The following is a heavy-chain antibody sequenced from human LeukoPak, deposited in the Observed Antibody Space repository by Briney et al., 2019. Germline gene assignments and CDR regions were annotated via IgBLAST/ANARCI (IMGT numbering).Heavy chain of an antibody. D-gene: IGHD3-22*01. J-gene: IGHJ5*02. V-gene: IGHV3-23*01. Sequence: GGSLRLSCAASGFTFSSDAMSWVRQAPGKGLEWVSGISGSGSGTYYAESVKGRFTISRDNSKNTLYLQMNSLRAEDTAVYYCAKTTMSTLFDPWGQGTLVTVSS. CDR2: ISGSGSGT. CDR1: GFTFSSDA. CDR3: AKTTMSTLFDP.